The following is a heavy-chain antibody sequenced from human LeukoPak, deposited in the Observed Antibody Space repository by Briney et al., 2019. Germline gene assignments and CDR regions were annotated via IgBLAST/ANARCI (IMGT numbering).Heavy chain of an antibody. CDR2: IKEDGSEK. CDR3: AELGITMIGGV. V-gene: IGHV3-7*01. Sequence: GGSLRLPCAASGFTFRSYWMNWVRQAPGKGLEWVANIKEDGSEKYCVDSVKGRFIISRDNAQNSLYLQMHDLKVEDTAVYYCAELGITMIGGVWGKGTTVTISS. D-gene: IGHD3-10*02. CDR1: GFTFRSYW. J-gene: IGHJ6*04.